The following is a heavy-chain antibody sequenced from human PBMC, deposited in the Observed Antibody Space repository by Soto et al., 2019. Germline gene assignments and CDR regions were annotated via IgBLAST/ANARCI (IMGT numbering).Heavy chain of an antibody. J-gene: IGHJ6*02. D-gene: IGHD3-10*01. CDR3: ARHGFGPLHGLVDV. CDR2: IQYNGYS. CDR1: GGSITNYY. Sequence: QVQLQESGPGLVKPSETLSLTCTVSGGSITNYYCSWFRQPPGKGLEWIGYIQYNGYSAYNLSLKRRVTMSMDTSKTQVSRMLGAVTATDTAVYYCARHGFGPLHGLVDVWGQGTTVIVSS. V-gene: IGHV4-59*08.